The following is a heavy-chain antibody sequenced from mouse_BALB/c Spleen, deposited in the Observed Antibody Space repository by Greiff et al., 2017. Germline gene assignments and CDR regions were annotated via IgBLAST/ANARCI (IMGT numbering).Heavy chain of an antibody. V-gene: IGHV1-80*01. D-gene: IGHD2-1*01. CDR1: GYAFSSYW. CDR2: IYPGDGDT. Sequence: VQLQQSGAELVRPGSSVKISCTASGYAFSSYWMNWVKQRPGQGLEWIGQIYPGDGDTNYNGKFKGTATLTADKSSSTAYMQLSSLTAEDSAVYFCARGNHYFDYWGQGTTLTVSA. CDR3: ARGNHYFDY. J-gene: IGHJ2*01.